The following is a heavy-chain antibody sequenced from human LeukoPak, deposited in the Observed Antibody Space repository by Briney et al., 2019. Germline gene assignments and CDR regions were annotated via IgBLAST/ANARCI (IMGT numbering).Heavy chain of an antibody. J-gene: IGHJ4*02. CDR2: MNPNSGNT. D-gene: IGHD3-3*01. CDR1: GYTFTSYG. Sequence: ASVKVSCKASGYTFTSYGINWVRQATGQGLEWMGWMNPNSGNTGYAQKFQGRVTMTRNTSISTAYMELSSLRSEDTAVYYCARAHKITIFGVVIPAAAGYYFDYWGQGTLVTVSS. CDR3: ARAHKITIFGVVIPAAAGYYFDY. V-gene: IGHV1-8*01.